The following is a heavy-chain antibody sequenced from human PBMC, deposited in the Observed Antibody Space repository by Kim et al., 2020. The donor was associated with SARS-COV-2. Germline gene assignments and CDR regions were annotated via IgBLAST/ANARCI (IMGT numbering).Heavy chain of an antibody. D-gene: IGHD1-1*01. V-gene: IGHV1-18*01. CDR1: GYTFTSYG. J-gene: IGHJ4*02. CDR3: ARDLEPEYFDY. CDR2: ISAYNGNT. Sequence: ASVKVSCKASGYTFTSYGISWVRQAPGQGLEWMGWISAYNGNTRYAQKFQDRVAMTTDTSTRTAYMELRSLRSDDTAVYYCARDLEPEYFDYWGQGTLVTVSS.